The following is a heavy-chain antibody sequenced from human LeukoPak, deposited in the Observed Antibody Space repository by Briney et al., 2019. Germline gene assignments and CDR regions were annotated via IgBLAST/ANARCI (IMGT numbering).Heavy chain of an antibody. V-gene: IGHV4-39*01. CDR1: GGSISSSSYY. CDR2: IYYSGST. J-gene: IGHJ5*02. CDR3: ASGPVAGTRGWLDP. D-gene: IGHD6-19*01. Sequence: PPETLSLTCTVSGGSISSSSYYWGWIRQPPGKGLEWIGSIYYSGSTYYNPSLKSRVTISVDTSKNQFSLKLSSVTAADTAVYYCASGPVAGTRGWLDPWGQGTLVTVSS.